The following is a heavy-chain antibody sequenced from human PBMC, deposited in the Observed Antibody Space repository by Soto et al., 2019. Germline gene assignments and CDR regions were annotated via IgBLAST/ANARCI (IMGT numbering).Heavy chain of an antibody. D-gene: IGHD3-3*01. J-gene: IGHJ5*02. CDR3: ARGWIFGVDNWFDP. CDR2: IYHSGST. Sequence: WETLSLTCAVSSGSISSSNWWSWVRQPPGKGLEWIGEIYHSGSTNYNPSLKSRVTISVDKSKNQFSLKLSSVTAADTAVYYCARGWIFGVDNWFDPWGQGTLVTVSS. V-gene: IGHV4-4*02. CDR1: SGSISSSNW.